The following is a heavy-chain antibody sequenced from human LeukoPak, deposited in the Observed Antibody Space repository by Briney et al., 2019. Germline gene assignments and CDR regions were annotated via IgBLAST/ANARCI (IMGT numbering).Heavy chain of an antibody. CDR2: ISYDGSNK. D-gene: IGHD3-22*01. Sequence: PGGSLRLSCAASGFTFSTYAMHWVRQAPGKGLEWVAVISYDGSNKYYADSVKGRFTISRDNSKNSLYLQMNSLRAEDTALYYCAKDSNGDYYYYMDVGGKGTTVTVSS. CDR1: GFTFSTYA. CDR3: AKDSNGDYYYYMDV. J-gene: IGHJ6*03. V-gene: IGHV3-30*04.